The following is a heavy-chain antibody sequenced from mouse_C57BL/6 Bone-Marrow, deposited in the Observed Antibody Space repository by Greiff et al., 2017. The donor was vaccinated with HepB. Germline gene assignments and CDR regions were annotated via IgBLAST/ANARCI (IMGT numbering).Heavy chain of an antibody. CDR1: GYTFTDYN. V-gene: IGHV1-22*01. J-gene: IGHJ4*01. CDR2: INPNNGGT. CDR3: ARESYYDSYDYAMDY. D-gene: IGHD2-4*01. Sequence: VQLQQSGPELVKPGASVKMSCKASGYTFTDYNMHWVKQSHGKSLEWIGYINPNNGGTSYNQKFKGKATLTVNKSSSTAYMELRSLTSEDSAVYYGARESYYDSYDYAMDYWGQGTSVTVSS.